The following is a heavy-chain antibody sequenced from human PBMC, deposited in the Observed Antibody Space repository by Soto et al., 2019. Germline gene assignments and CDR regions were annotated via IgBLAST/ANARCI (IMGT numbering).Heavy chain of an antibody. V-gene: IGHV4-4*02. Sequence: QVQLQESGPGRVKPSGTLSLTCAVSGDSISSSKWWTWVRQPPGKGLEWIGESRHSGSANYNPSLKSRVTISVDKSKNQFSLNLSSVTAADTAVYYCARRGYYYDSSGYPWGQGTLVTVSS. J-gene: IGHJ4*02. CDR2: SRHSGSA. CDR1: GDSISSSKW. CDR3: ARRGYYYDSSGYP. D-gene: IGHD3-22*01.